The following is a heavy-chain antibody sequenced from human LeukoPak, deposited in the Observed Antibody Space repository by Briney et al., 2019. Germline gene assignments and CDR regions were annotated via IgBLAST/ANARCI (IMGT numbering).Heavy chain of an antibody. CDR2: IYTSGST. Sequence: SETLSLTCTVSGGSISSYYWSWIRQPAGKGLEWIGRIYTSGSTNYNPSLKSRVTMSVDTSKNQFSLKLSSVTAADTAVYYCARQYDSSGYLGDFQHWGQGTLVTVSS. D-gene: IGHD3-22*01. V-gene: IGHV4-4*07. CDR1: GGSISSYY. J-gene: IGHJ1*01. CDR3: ARQYDSSGYLGDFQH.